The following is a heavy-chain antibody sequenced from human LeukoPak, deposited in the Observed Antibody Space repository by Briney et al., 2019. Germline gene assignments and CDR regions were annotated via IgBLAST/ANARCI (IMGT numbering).Heavy chain of an antibody. CDR1: GFTFSNAW. J-gene: IGHJ3*02. V-gene: IGHV3-15*01. D-gene: IGHD4-23*01. Sequence: GGSLRLSCAASGFTFSNAWMSWVRQAPGKGLEWVGRIKSKTDGGTTDYAAPVKGRFTISRDDSKNTLYLQMNSLKTEDTAVYYCTTGGDYGGTFDAFDIWGQGTMVTVSS. CDR2: IKSKTDGGTT. CDR3: TTGGDYGGTFDAFDI.